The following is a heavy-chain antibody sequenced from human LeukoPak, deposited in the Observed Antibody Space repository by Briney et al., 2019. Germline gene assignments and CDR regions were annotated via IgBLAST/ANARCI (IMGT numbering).Heavy chain of an antibody. D-gene: IGHD3-16*01. Sequence: GSLRLSCSASGFTFRDYDMNWVRQAPGKGLEWVSSISYLSSHVYYGDSVKGRFSISRDNAKNSLYLQMNSLGAEDTAIYYCGRAFPPLRTSSAGDLWGQGILVTVSS. J-gene: IGHJ4*02. CDR1: GFTFRDYD. CDR3: GRAFPPLRTSSAGDL. CDR2: ISYLSSHV. V-gene: IGHV3-21*01.